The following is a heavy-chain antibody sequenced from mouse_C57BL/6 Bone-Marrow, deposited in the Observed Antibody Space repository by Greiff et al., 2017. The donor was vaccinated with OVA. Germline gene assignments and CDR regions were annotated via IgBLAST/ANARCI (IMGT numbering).Heavy chain of an antibody. J-gene: IGHJ2*01. D-gene: IGHD1-1*01. CDR2: IGPENGDT. Sequence: VQLQQSGAELVRPGASVKLSCTASGFNIKDDYMHWVKQRPEQGLEWIGWIGPENGDTEYASKFQGKATITADTSSNTDYLQLSSLTSEDIAFYYCTAVFYYYGSSGNYVDYWGQGTTLTVSS. CDR1: GFNIKDDY. CDR3: TAVFYYYGSSGNYVDY. V-gene: IGHV14-4*01.